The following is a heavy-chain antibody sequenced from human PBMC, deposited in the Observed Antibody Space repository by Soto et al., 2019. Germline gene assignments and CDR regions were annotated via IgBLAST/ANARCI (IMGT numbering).Heavy chain of an antibody. CDR1: GGTFSSYV. Sequence: QVQLVQSGAEVKKPGSSVKVSCKASGGTFSSYVISWVRQAPGQGLEWMGGIIPIFGTANYAQKFQGRVTITADESTSTAYMELSSLRSEDTAVYYCARDVRRIAAAGTRWFDPWGQGTLVTVSS. J-gene: IGHJ5*02. V-gene: IGHV1-69*12. CDR2: IIPIFGTA. CDR3: ARDVRRIAAAGTRWFDP. D-gene: IGHD6-13*01.